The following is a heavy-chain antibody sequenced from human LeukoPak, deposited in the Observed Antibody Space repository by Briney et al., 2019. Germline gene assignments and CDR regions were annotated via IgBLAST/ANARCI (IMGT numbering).Heavy chain of an antibody. D-gene: IGHD2-2*01. CDR3: ARALPAALGGYNWFDP. J-gene: IGHJ5*02. Sequence: GGSLRLSCAASGFTVSSNYMSWVRQAPGKGLEWVSVIYSGGSTYYADSVKGRFTISRDNSKNTLYLQMNSLRAEDTAVYYCARALPAALGGYNWFDPWGQGTLVTVSS. CDR2: IYSGGST. CDR1: GFTVSSNY. V-gene: IGHV3-53*01.